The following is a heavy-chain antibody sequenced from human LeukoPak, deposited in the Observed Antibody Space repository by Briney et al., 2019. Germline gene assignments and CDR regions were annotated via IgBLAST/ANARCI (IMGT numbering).Heavy chain of an antibody. CDR1: GFIITTYA. V-gene: IGHV3-23*01. CDR2: CIGGGGTE. CDR3: ARAQPALDY. D-gene: IGHD2-2*01. Sequence: PGGSLRLSCAASGFIITTYAVNWVRQAPGKGLEWVSCIGGGGTEYYADSVQGRVSISSDSSQNLVHMQMNSLTVEDTAVYYCARAQPALDYWGQGTLVTVSS. J-gene: IGHJ4*02.